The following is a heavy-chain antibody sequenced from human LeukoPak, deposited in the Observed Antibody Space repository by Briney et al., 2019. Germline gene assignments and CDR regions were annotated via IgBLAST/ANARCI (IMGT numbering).Heavy chain of an antibody. J-gene: IGHJ6*03. CDR2: INHSGST. CDR1: GGSFSGYY. D-gene: IGHD4/OR15-4a*01. CDR3: ARVRVPRIYYYYYMDV. Sequence: PSETLSLTCAVYGGSFSGYYWSRIRQPPGKGLEWIGEINHSGSTNYNPSLKSRVTISVDTSKNQFSLKLSSVTAADTAVYYCARVRVPRIYYYYYMDVWGKGTTVTVSS. V-gene: IGHV4-34*01.